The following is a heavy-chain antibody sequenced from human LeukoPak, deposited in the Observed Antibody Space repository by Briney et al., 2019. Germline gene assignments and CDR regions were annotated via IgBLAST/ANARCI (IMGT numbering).Heavy chain of an antibody. D-gene: IGHD1-26*01. Sequence: GGSLRLSCVASGFTFSSYWMSWVRQAPGKGLEWVANIKEDGSEKNYVDSVKGRFTISRDNTKNSLYLQMNSLRAEDTAVYYCARSLLGATSYWGQGTLVTVSS. J-gene: IGHJ4*02. CDR3: ARSLLGATSY. CDR1: GFTFSSYW. V-gene: IGHV3-7*01. CDR2: IKEDGSEK.